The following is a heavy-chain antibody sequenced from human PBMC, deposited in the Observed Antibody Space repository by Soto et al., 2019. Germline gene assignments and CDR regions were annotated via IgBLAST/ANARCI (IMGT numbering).Heavy chain of an antibody. V-gene: IGHV3-23*01. D-gene: IGHD1-1*01. CDR1: GFTFSNYA. CDR3: AKVPTGEMGTVFQAFDI. Sequence: ELQVLESGGGLVQPGGSLRLSCAASGFTFSNYAMSWVRQAPGQGLEWVSSISHSGSSTYYADSVKGRFTISRDNSKNTLDLQMSTLRGEDTAVYYCAKVPTGEMGTVFQAFDIWDQGTMVTVSS. J-gene: IGHJ3*02. CDR2: ISHSGSST.